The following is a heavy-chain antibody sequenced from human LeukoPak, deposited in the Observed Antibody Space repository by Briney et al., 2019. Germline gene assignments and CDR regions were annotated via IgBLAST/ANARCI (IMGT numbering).Heavy chain of an antibody. V-gene: IGHV4-39*01. CDR1: GGYISSSSYY. Sequence: SETLSPTCTVSGGYISSSSYYWDWIRQPSGRGPEWVGSIYYSGSTYYNPSLKSRVTIFLDTSKNQFSLKLASVTAADTAVYYCARRRYYDSTGYLDWGQGTLVTVSS. J-gene: IGHJ1*01. D-gene: IGHD3-22*01. CDR2: IYYSGST. CDR3: ARRRYYDSTGYLD.